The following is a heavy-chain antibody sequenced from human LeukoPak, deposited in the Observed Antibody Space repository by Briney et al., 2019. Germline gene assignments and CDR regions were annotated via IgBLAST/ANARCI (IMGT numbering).Heavy chain of an antibody. D-gene: IGHD6-19*01. CDR3: AKGDGRQWLAGHAFDI. CDR2: ISYDGSNK. CDR1: GFTFSSYA. V-gene: IGHV3-30*18. J-gene: IGHJ3*02. Sequence: PGGSLRLSCAASGFTFSSYAMSWVRQAPGKGLEWVAVISYDGSNKYYADSVKGRFTISRDNSKNTLYLQMNSLRAEDTAVYYCAKGDGRQWLAGHAFDIWGQGTMVTVSS.